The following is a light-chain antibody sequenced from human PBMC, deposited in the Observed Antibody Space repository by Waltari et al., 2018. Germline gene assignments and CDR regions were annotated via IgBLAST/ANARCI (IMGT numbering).Light chain of an antibody. CDR2: SAS. Sequence: DIQMTQSPSSLSASVGDRFTITCRASQSIDKNYLGWYQQKPGKAPELLIYSASTLQSGVPSRVSGSGSGTEFTLTISSLQPEYFATYYCQQSHTTPRFSCGGGTKVDIK. CDR1: QSIDKNY. V-gene: IGKV1-39*01. CDR3: QQSHTTPRFS. J-gene: IGKJ4*01.